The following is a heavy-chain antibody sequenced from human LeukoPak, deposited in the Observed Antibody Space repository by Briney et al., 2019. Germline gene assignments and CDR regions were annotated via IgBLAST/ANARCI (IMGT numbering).Heavy chain of an antibody. D-gene: IGHD2-15*01. CDR2: IYYSGST. J-gene: IGHJ4*02. CDR1: GGSISSSSYY. Sequence: PSETLSLTCTVSGGSISSSSYYWGWIRQPPGKGLEWIGSIYYSGSTYYNPSLKSRVTISVDTSKNQFSLELSSVTAADTAVYYCARLVLSGGYCSGGSCSLDYWGQGTLVTVSS. CDR3: ARLVLSGGYCSGGSCSLDY. V-gene: IGHV4-39*01.